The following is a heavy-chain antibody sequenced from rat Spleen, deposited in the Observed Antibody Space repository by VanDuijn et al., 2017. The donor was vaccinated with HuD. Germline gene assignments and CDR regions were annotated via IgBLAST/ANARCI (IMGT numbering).Heavy chain of an antibody. J-gene: IGHJ1*01. CDR2: ISYDGSST. CDR1: GFTFSNYD. V-gene: IGHV5-7*01. Sequence: EVQLVESGGGLVQPGRSMKLSCAASGFTFSNYDMAWVRQAPKKGLEWVATISYDGSSTNYRDSVKGRFTISRDNAKSTLYLQMNSLRSEDTATYYCTRAREYRYNKPSWHFDFWGPGTMVTVSS. D-gene: IGHD1-5*01. CDR3: TRAREYRYNKPSWHFDF.